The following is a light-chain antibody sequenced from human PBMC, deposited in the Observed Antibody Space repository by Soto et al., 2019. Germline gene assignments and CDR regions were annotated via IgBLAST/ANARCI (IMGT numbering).Light chain of an antibody. CDR3: LLSYSGPYV. CDR2: DTS. Sequence: QAVVTQEPSLTVSQGGPAISTWAPAPGAVTSGHYPYWFQQKPGQAPRTLIYDTSNKHSWTPARFSGSLLRGKAALTLSGAQPEDEAEYYCLLSYSGPYVFGTGTKVTVL. V-gene: IGLV7-46*01. CDR1: PGAVTSGHY. J-gene: IGLJ1*01.